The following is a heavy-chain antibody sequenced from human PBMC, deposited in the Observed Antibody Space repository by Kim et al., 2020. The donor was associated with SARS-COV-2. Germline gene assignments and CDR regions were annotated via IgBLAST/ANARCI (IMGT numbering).Heavy chain of an antibody. V-gene: IGHV1-69*13. CDR2: IIPIFGTA. Sequence: SVKVSCKASGGTFSSYAISWVRQAPGQGLEWMGGIIPIFGTANYAQKFQGRVTITADESTSTAYMELSSLRSEDTAVYYCARDGLRFGASMPFQHWGQGTLVTVSS. CDR3: ARDGLRFGASMPFQH. CDR1: GGTFSSYA. J-gene: IGHJ1*01. D-gene: IGHD3-10*01.